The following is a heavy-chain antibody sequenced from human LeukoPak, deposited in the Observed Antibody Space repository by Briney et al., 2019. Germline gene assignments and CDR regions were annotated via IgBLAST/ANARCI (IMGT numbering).Heavy chain of an antibody. CDR1: GGSISSGDYY. D-gene: IGHD1-26*01. CDR2: IYYSGST. CDR3: ARYSGSYRSDFDY. V-gene: IGHV4-30-4*08. Sequence: PSETLSLTCTVSGGSISSGDYYWIWIRQPPGKVLEWIGYIYYSGSTYYTPSLKSRVTISVDTSKNQFSLKLSSVTAADTAVYYCARYSGSYRSDFDYWGQGTLVAVSS. J-gene: IGHJ4*02.